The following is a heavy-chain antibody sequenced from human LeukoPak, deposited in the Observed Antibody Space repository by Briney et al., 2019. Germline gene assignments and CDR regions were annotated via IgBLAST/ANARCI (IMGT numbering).Heavy chain of an antibody. CDR3: ARDKELGYCSSTSCVPFDY. J-gene: IGHJ4*02. Sequence: GGSLRLSCAASGFTFSDYYMSWIRQAPGEGLEWVSYISSTGNTIHYADSVKGRFTLSRDNAKNSLYLQMNSLRAEDTAVYYCARDKELGYCSSTSCVPFDYWGQGTLVTVSS. CDR2: ISSTGNTI. D-gene: IGHD2-2*01. V-gene: IGHV3-11*04. CDR1: GFTFSDYY.